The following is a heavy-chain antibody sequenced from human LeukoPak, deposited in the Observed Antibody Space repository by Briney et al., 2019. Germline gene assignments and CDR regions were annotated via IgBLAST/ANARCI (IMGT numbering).Heavy chain of an antibody. J-gene: IGHJ4*02. V-gene: IGHV3-11*04. CDR2: IKGNGATT. D-gene: IGHD4-17*01. CDR3: ARDGYMTTVTRDLFDY. Sequence: KSGGSLRLSCAASGFTFSDYYMSWIRQAPGKGLEWVSHIKGNGATTYYADSVKGRFTISRDNAKNSLYLQMNSLRAEDTAVYYCARDGYMTTVTRDLFDYWGQGTLVTVSS. CDR1: GFTFSDYY.